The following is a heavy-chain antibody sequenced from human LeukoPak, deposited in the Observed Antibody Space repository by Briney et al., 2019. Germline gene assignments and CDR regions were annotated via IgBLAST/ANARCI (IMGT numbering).Heavy chain of an antibody. D-gene: IGHD6-19*01. Sequence: GGSLRLSCSASGFTFSSYAMHWVRQAPGKGLEYVSAISSNGGSTYYAGSVKGRFTISRDNSKNTLYLQMSSLRAEDTAVYYCVKAGSIAVAGGGYYWGQGTLVTVSS. CDR2: ISSNGGST. J-gene: IGHJ4*02. CDR3: VKAGSIAVAGGGYY. V-gene: IGHV3-64D*06. CDR1: GFTFSSYA.